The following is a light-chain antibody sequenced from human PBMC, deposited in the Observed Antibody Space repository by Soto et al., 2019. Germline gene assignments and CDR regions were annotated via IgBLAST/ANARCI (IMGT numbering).Light chain of an antibody. V-gene: IGKV3-20*01. CDR1: QSVSSN. J-gene: IGKJ1*01. Sequence: EIVMSHSPATLSVSPGERATLSSRASQSVSSNLAWYQQKPGQAPRLLIYGASTRAAGIPDRFSGGGSGTDFTLTISRLEPEDFAVYYCQQYGSSPKTFGQGTKVDIK. CDR2: GAS. CDR3: QQYGSSPKT.